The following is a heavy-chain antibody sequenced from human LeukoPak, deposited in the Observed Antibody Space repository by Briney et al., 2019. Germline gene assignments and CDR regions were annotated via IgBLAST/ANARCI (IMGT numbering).Heavy chain of an antibody. CDR2: INWNGGST. D-gene: IGHD3-9*01. CDR3: ARARYFDWSFHDNWFDP. J-gene: IGHJ5*02. CDR1: GFTFSSYA. V-gene: IGHV3-20*01. Sequence: PGGSLRLSCAASGFTFSSYAMSWVRQAPGKGLEWVSGINWNGGSTGYADSVKGRFTISRDNAKNSLYLQMNSLRAEDTALYHCARARYFDWSFHDNWFDPWGQGTLVTVSS.